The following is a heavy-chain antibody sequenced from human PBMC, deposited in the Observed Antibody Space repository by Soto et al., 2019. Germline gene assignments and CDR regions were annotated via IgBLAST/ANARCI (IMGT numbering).Heavy chain of an antibody. CDR3: ARDLMVRGVIGFEY. D-gene: IGHD3-10*01. CDR2: ISSSGSTI. J-gene: IGHJ4*02. V-gene: IGHV3-48*03. CDR1: GFTFSSYE. Sequence: GGSLRLSCAASGFTFSSYEMNWVRQAPGKGLEWVSYISSSGSTIYYAYSVKGLFSISRDNAKNPLYLQMNSLRAEDTAVHYCARDLMVRGVIGFEYGGQGTLVTASS.